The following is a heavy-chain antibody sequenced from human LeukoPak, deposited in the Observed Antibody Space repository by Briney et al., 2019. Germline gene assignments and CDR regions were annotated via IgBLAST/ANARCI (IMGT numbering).Heavy chain of an antibody. CDR1: GFSFPYG. V-gene: IGHV3-48*01. CDR3: ARHVVAVGFDY. D-gene: IGHD3-22*01. J-gene: IGHJ4*02. CDR2: ISSSSSTI. Sequence: GGSLRLSCEASGFSFPYGMSWVRQAPGKGLEWVSYISSSSSTIYYADSVKGRFTISRDNAKNSLYLQMNSLRVEDTAVYYCARHVVAVGFDYWGQGTLVTVSS.